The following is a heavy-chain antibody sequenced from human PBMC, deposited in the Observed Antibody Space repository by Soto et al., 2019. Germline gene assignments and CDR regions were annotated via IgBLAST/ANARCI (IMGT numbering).Heavy chain of an antibody. J-gene: IGHJ4*02. CDR1: GFTFSDYA. D-gene: IGHD6-19*01. CDR3: AKGGRQWLVTSDFNY. CDR2: VSHDGRNT. V-gene: IGHV3-30*18. Sequence: VQLVESGGGVVQPGRSLRLSCAASGFTFSDYAMHWVRQAPGKGLEWVAVVSHDGRNTHYADSVKGRFTISRDSSKNRVSLEMTSLRGEDTAGYYCAKGGRQWLVTSDFNYWGQGALVTVSS.